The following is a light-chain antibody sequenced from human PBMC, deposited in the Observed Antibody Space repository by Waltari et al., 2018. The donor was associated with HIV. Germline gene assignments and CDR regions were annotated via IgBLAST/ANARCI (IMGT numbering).Light chain of an antibody. CDR3: MQILLSPFT. CDR2: LAS. V-gene: IGKV2-28*01. J-gene: IGKJ2*01. Sequence: IVMTQSPLSLPVTLGEPASISCRSRESLLYSNGYNYVDWYVQKPGQSPRLLLYLASNRASGVPDRFTGSGSGTDFTLNISRVEAEDVVVYYCMQILLSPFTFGQGTKLE. CDR1: ESLLYSNGYNY.